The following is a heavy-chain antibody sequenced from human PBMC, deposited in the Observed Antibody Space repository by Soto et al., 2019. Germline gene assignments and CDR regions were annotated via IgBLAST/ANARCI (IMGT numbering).Heavy chain of an antibody. V-gene: IGHV3-23*01. J-gene: IGHJ4*02. CDR2: ISGSGGST. CDR3: AKDVYCSGGSCYSFEY. D-gene: IGHD2-15*01. CDR1: GFTFSSYA. Sequence: GGSLRLSCAASGFTFSSYAMSWVRQAPGKGLEWVSAISGSGGSTYYADSVKGRFTISRDNSKNTLYLQMNSLRAEDTAVYYCAKDVYCSGGSCYSFEYWGQGTLGTVSS.